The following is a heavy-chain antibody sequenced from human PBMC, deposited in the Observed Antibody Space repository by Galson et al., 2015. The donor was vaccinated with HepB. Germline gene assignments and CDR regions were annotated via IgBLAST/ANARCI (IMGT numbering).Heavy chain of an antibody. CDR2: INPSGGST. CDR1: GYTFTSYY. CDR3: ARARLGGSYLSYFDY. D-gene: IGHD1-26*01. Sequence: SVKVSCKASGYTFTSYYMHWVRQAPGQGLEWMGIINPSGGSTSYAQKFQGRVTMTRDTSTSTVYMELSSLRSEDTAVYYCARARLGGSYLSYFDYWGQGTLVTVSS. V-gene: IGHV1-46*01. J-gene: IGHJ4*02.